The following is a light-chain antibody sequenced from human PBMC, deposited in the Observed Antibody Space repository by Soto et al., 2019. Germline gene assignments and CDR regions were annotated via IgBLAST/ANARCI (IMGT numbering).Light chain of an antibody. J-gene: IGLJ2*01. CDR2: DVK. CDR3: CSYTSSTTPVV. V-gene: IGLV2-14*03. CDR1: SSDVGGYNY. Sequence: QYALTQPASVSGSPGQSITISCTGTSSDVGGYNYVSWYQQHPGKAPKLLIYDVKNRPSGVSNRFSGSKSGNTASLTISGLRAEDEADYYCCSYTSSTTPVVFGGGTKLTVL.